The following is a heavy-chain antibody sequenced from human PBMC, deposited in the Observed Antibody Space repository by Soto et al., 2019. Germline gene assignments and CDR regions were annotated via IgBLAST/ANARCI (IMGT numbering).Heavy chain of an antibody. D-gene: IGHD6-19*01. CDR2: IYYSGST. CDR1: GGSISSSSYY. CDR3: ARQRIAVAGLGWFDP. V-gene: IGHV4-39*01. Sequence: QLQLQESGPGLVKPSETLSLTCTVSGGSISSSSYYWGWIRQPPGKGLEWIGSIYYSGSTYYNPSLKSRVTLSEDTSKSQFSLKLSSVTAADTAVYYCARQRIAVAGLGWFDPWGQGTLVTVSS. J-gene: IGHJ5*02.